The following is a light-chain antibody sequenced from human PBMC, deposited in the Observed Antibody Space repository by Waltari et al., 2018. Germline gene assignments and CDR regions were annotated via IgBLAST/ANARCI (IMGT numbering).Light chain of an antibody. CDR2: NNN. Sequence: QPVLIQPLSASGTLGQRVTISCSGSSPTLGGHTVNWYQQFPGAAPKVFIYNNNQRPSGVPVRFSGSKSGTSASLAISGLQSADEANYYCAAWDDSVNAWLFGGGAKLTVL. V-gene: IGLV1-44*01. CDR3: AAWDDSVNAWL. J-gene: IGLJ3*02. CDR1: SPTLGGHT.